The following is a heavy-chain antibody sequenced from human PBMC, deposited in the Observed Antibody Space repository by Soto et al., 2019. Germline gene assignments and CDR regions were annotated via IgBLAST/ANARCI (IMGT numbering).Heavy chain of an antibody. CDR2: IKQDGSEK. V-gene: IGHV3-7*01. CDR3: ARVQVAEDS. CDR1: GFTFSSYW. J-gene: IGHJ4*02. D-gene: IGHD6-19*01. Sequence: EVHLVESGGGLVQAGASLRLSCAASGFTFSSYWMSWVRQAPGKGLEWVANIKQDGSEKYYVHSVKGRFTISRDNAKNSLFRQMNSLRAEDTAVYYCARVQVAEDSWGQGPLVTVSS.